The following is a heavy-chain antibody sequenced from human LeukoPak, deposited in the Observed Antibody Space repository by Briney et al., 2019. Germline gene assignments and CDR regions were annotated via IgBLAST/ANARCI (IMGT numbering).Heavy chain of an antibody. V-gene: IGHV3-74*01. D-gene: IGHD3-9*01. CDR3: VLRYFDWPLTIVDP. J-gene: IGHJ5*02. CDR2: INSDGSST. Sequence: GGSLRLSCAASGFTFSSYWMHWVRQAPGKGLVWVSRINSDGSSTSYADSVKGRFTISRDNAKNTLYLQMNSLRAEDTAVYYCVLRYFDWPLTIVDPWGQGTLVTVSS. CDR1: GFTFSSYW.